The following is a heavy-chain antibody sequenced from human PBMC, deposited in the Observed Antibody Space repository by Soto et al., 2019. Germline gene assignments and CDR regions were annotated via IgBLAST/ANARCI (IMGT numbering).Heavy chain of an antibody. V-gene: IGHV3-23*01. Sequence: GGSLRLSCAASEFSFDDYAMSWVRQAPGKGLEWVSSITYTGVSTYYVESVKGRFTISRDNSKDTLYLQMNSLRAEDTAIYYCAKASVWYPYFDSWGQGTLVTVSS. D-gene: IGHD6-13*01. CDR3: AKASVWYPYFDS. J-gene: IGHJ4*02. CDR1: EFSFDDYA. CDR2: ITYTGVST.